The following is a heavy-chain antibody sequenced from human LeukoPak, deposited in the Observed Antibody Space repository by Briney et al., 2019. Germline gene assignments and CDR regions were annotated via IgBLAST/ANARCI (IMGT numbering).Heavy chain of an antibody. CDR3: AKAQRFEWLLDY. D-gene: IGHD3-3*01. CDR2: VSGSGGST. J-gene: IGHJ4*02. V-gene: IGHV3-23*01. Sequence: GGSLRLSCAASGFTFSSYAMNWVRQAPGKGLEWVSAVSGSGGSTYYADSVKGRFTISRDNSKNTLYLQMNSLRAEDTAVYYCAKAQRFEWLLDYWGQGTLVTVSS. CDR1: GFTFSSYA.